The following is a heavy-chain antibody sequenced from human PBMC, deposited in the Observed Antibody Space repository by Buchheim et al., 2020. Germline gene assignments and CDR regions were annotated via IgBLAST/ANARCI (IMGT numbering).Heavy chain of an antibody. V-gene: IGHV1-8*01. J-gene: IGHJ6*02. CDR3: ARGPPYSSSWYGVRWPIARTYYYGMDV. CDR1: GYTFTSYD. D-gene: IGHD6-13*01. CDR2: MNPNSGNT. Sequence: QVQLVQSGAEVKKPGASVKVSCKASGYTFTSYDINWVRQATGQGLEWMGWMNPNSGNTGYAQKFQGRVTMTRNTSISTAYMELSSLRSEDTAVYYCARGPPYSSSWYGVRWPIARTYYYGMDVWGQGTT.